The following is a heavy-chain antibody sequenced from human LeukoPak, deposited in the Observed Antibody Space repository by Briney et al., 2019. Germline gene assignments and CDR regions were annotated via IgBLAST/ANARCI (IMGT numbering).Heavy chain of an antibody. J-gene: IGHJ4*02. CDR1: GFTVSSNE. D-gene: IGHD6-19*01. Sequence: GGSLRLSCAASGFTVSSNEMSWVRQAPGKGLEWVSSISGGSTYYADSRKGRFTISRDNSKNTLHLQMNSLRAEDTAVYYCAKAERIAVAGPDYWGQGTLVTVSS. CDR3: AKAERIAVAGPDY. V-gene: IGHV3-38-3*01. CDR2: ISGGST.